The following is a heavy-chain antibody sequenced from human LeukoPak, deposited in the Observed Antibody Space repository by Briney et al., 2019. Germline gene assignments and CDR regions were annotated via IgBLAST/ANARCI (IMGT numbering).Heavy chain of an antibody. CDR1: GGSISSGGHY. V-gene: IGHV4-30-2*01. Sequence: SQTLSLTCTVSGGSISSGGHYWSWIRQPPGKGLEWIGYIYHSGSTYYNPSLKSRVTISVDRSKNQFSLKLSSVTAADTAVYYCARGGDPDYFDYWGQGTLVTVSS. D-gene: IGHD2-21*01. CDR2: IYHSGST. J-gene: IGHJ4*02. CDR3: ARGGDPDYFDY.